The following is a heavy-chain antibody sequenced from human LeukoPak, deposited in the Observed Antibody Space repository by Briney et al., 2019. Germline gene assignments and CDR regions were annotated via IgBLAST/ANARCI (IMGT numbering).Heavy chain of an antibody. CDR1: GFPFSTYA. V-gene: IGHV3-64*02. J-gene: IGHJ4*02. CDR2: ISSNGSNT. D-gene: IGHD5-18*01. Sequence: TGGSLRLSCVASGFPFSTYAMHWVRQAPGKGLEYVSGISSNGSNTNYAASVEGRFTISRDNSKNTLYLLMGSLRPEDMAVYYCARVSGYSYGQWGQGTLVTVSS. CDR3: ARVSGYSYGQ.